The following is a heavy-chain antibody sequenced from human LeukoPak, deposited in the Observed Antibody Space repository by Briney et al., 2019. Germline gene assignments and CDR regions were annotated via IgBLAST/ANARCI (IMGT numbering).Heavy chain of an antibody. CDR1: GGSIGGYY. Sequence: PSETLSLTCTVSGGSIGGYYWSWIRQPPGKGLEWIGYIYYSGSTNYSPSLKSRVIIAVDTSKNQFSLRLSSMTTADTAVYYCARGGLESGYHSNDAFDIWGRGTLVSVSS. D-gene: IGHD3-22*01. V-gene: IGHV4-59*01. CDR3: ARGGLESGYHSNDAFDI. CDR2: IYYSGST. J-gene: IGHJ3*02.